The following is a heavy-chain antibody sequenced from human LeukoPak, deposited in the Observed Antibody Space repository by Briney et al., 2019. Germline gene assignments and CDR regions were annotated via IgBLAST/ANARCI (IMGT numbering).Heavy chain of an antibody. Sequence: GASVKVSCKASGYTFTSYGISWVRQPPGQGLEWMGWISAYNGNTNYAQKLQGRVTMTTDTSTSTAYMELRSLRSDDTAVYYCARDRLRFLGGTVDYWGQGTLVTVSS. CDR2: ISAYNGNT. J-gene: IGHJ4*02. CDR1: GYTFTSYG. V-gene: IGHV1-18*01. CDR3: ARDRLRFLGGTVDY. D-gene: IGHD3-3*01.